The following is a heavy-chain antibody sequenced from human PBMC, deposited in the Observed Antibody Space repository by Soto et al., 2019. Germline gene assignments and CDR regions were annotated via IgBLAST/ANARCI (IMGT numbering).Heavy chain of an antibody. Sequence: LRLSCAASGFTFDDYAMHWVRQVTGKGLEWVSGINWNSGSIGYGDSVKGRFAISRDNAKNSLHLQMNSLSAEDTAFYYCVKDESINWYSGHFRHWGQGTLVTVSS. D-gene: IGHD6-13*01. CDR3: VKDESINWYSGHFRH. CDR2: INWNSGSI. V-gene: IGHV3-9*01. J-gene: IGHJ1*01. CDR1: GFTFDDYA.